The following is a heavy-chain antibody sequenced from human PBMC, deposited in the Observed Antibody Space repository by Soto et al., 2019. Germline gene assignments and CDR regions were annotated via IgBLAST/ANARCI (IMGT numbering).Heavy chain of an antibody. D-gene: IGHD6-13*01. CDR1: GFTFSSYG. J-gene: IGHJ3*02. V-gene: IGHV3-30*18. CDR3: AKGQEQQLVEDAFDI. CDR2: ISYDGSNK. Sequence: GGSLRLSCAASGFTFSSYGMHWVRQAPGKGLEWVAVISYDGSNKYYADSVKGRFTISRDNSKNTLYLQMNSLRAEDTAVYYCAKGQEQQLVEDAFDIWGQGTMVTVSS.